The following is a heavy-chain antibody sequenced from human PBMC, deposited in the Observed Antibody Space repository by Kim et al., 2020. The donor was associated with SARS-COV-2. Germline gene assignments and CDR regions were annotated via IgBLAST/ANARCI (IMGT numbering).Heavy chain of an antibody. V-gene: IGHV3-11*05. D-gene: IGHD4-4*01. CDR1: GFTFSDYY. CDR3: ARDTTTVTEENFYGLDV. Sequence: GGSLRLSCAASGFTFSDYYMSWVRQAPGKGLEWVSYISGGSTYTNYADSVKGRFTISRDNPKKSVYLQMNSLRAEDTAVYYCARDTTTVTEENFYGLDV. CDR2: ISGGSTYT. J-gene: IGHJ6*01.